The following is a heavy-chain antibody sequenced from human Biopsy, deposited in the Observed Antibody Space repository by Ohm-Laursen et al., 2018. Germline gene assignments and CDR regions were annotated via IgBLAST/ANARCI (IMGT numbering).Heavy chain of an antibody. Sequence: TLSLTCTVSDASASSGRYYWTWIRQPPRKPLEWIGYFYSSGTTRYNPSLESRLSISMDTSKNEVSLRLTSMTAADMAVYFCARAPADQYAARNYYSSHAFDMWGQGTKVTVSS. CDR2: FYSSGTT. J-gene: IGHJ3*02. D-gene: IGHD3-10*01. CDR3: ARAPADQYAARNYYSSHAFDM. V-gene: IGHV4-61*01. CDR1: DASASSGRYY.